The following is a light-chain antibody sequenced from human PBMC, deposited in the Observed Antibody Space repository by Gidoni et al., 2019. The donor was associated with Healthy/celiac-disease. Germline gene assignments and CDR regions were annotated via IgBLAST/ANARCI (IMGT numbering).Light chain of an antibody. CDR1: SSDVGGYNY. Sequence: QSAMTQPASVSGFAGQSITLSCTGTSSDVGGYNYVAWYQQHPGKAHKLMIYEVSKRPSGVSNRFSGSKSGNTSSLTIAGLQAEDEADYYCSSYTSSSTVVFGGGTKLTVL. CDR3: SSYTSSSTVV. V-gene: IGLV2-14*01. J-gene: IGLJ2*01. CDR2: EVS.